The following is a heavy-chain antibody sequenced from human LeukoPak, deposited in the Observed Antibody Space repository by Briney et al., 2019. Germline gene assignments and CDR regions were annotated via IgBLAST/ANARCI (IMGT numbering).Heavy chain of an antibody. CDR2: IHYGGTT. J-gene: IGHJ3*02. Sequence: SETLSLTCAVYGGSFSGYYWIWIRQPPGKGLEWIGYIHYGGTTNYNPSLKSRVTISVDTSKNQFSLLLSSVTAADTAVYYCARHKALHKGDAFDIWGQGAMVTVSS. D-gene: IGHD4-11*01. CDR3: ARHKALHKGDAFDI. V-gene: IGHV4-59*08. CDR1: GGSFSGYY.